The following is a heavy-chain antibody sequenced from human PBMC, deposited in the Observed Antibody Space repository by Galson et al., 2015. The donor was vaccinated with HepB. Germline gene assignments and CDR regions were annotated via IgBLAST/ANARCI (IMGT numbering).Heavy chain of an antibody. CDR1: GFTFSSYG. Sequence: SLRLSCAASGFTFSSYGVHWVRQAPGKGLEWVANIKQDGNEKYYVDSVKGRFTISRDNQKNSLSLQMNSLRAEDTAVYYCARDVSGFDYRGSYYYGMDVWGQGTTVTVSS. CDR3: ARDVSGFDYRGSYYYGMDV. CDR2: IKQDGNEK. J-gene: IGHJ6*02. D-gene: IGHD4/OR15-4a*01. V-gene: IGHV3-7*03.